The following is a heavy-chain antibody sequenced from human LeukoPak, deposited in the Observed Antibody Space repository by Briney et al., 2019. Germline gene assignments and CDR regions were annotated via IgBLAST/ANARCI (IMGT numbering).Heavy chain of an antibody. D-gene: IGHD3-22*01. Sequence: GGSLRLSCAASGFTVSSNYMSWVRQAPGKGLEWVSSISSSSSYIYYADSVKGRFTISRDNAKNSLYLQMNSLRAEDTAVYYCARVLSGSWDWFDPWGQGTLVTVSS. J-gene: IGHJ5*02. CDR2: ISSSSSYI. CDR3: ARVLSGSWDWFDP. CDR1: GFTVSSNY. V-gene: IGHV3-21*01.